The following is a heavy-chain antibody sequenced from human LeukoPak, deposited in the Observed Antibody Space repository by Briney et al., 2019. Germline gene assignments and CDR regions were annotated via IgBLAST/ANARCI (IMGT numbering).Heavy chain of an antibody. CDR2: IGGGDT. V-gene: IGHV3-21*01. Sequence: GGSLRLSCAASGFTFSSYVMAWVRQAPGKGLEWVSGIGGGDTYYADSVKGRFTISRDNAKNSLYLQMNSLRAEDTAVYYCARGSIAARHWFDPWGQGTLVTVSS. J-gene: IGHJ5*02. CDR3: ARGSIAARHWFDP. CDR1: GFTFSSYV. D-gene: IGHD6-6*01.